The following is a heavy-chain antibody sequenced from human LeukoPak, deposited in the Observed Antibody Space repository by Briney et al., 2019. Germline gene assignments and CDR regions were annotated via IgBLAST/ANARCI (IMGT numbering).Heavy chain of an antibody. D-gene: IGHD2-15*01. CDR2: IYHSGST. CDR3: AREADIVVVVAVAQDAFDI. V-gene: IGHV4-59*12. Sequence: PSETLSLTCPVSGDSISSYYWSWIRQPPGKGLEWIGEIYHSGSTNYNPSLKSRVTISVDKSKNQFSLKLSSVTAADTAVYYCAREADIVVVVAVAQDAFDIWGQGTMVTVSS. J-gene: IGHJ3*02. CDR1: GDSISSYY.